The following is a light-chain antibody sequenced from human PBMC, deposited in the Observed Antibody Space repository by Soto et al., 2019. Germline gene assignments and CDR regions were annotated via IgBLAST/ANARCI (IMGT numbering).Light chain of an antibody. V-gene: IGLV3-21*02. J-gene: IGLJ1*01. Sequence: SYELTQPPSVSVAPGQTARITCGGNNIGGKSLHWYQQKPGQVPVLVVYDDGDRPSGIPERFSGSNSGNTATLTISMVEAGDEADYYCQVWDNNYDHYVFGTGTKVTVL. CDR2: DDG. CDR1: NIGGKS. CDR3: QVWDNNYDHYV.